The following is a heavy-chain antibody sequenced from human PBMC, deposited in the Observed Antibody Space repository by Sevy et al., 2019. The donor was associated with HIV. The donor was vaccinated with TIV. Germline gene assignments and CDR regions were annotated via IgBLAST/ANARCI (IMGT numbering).Heavy chain of an antibody. CDR1: RFTFSYSG. CDR3: AKNTAAVGTGGFDY. Sequence: GGSLRLSCAASRFTFSYSGMHWVRQAPGQGLEWVTFIQYDGNNKYYADSVKGRFTISRDNSKNTLYLQMNSLRSDDTAVYYCAKNTAAVGTGGFDYWGQGTLVTVSS. J-gene: IGHJ4*02. CDR2: IQYDGNNK. V-gene: IGHV3-30*02. D-gene: IGHD6-13*01.